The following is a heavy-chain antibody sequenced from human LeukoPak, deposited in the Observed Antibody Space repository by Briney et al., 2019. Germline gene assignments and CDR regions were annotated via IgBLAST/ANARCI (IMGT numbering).Heavy chain of an antibody. CDR1: GGSINSYY. Sequence: PSETLSLTCTVSGGSINSYYWSWIRQPPGKGLEWIGYIYYSGTTNYNPSLKSRVTISVDTSKNQFSLKLSSVTAADTAVYYCARQALAYSSSCFDYWGQGTLVTVSS. D-gene: IGHD6-13*01. CDR3: ARQALAYSSSCFDY. CDR2: IYYSGTT. V-gene: IGHV4-59*08. J-gene: IGHJ4*02.